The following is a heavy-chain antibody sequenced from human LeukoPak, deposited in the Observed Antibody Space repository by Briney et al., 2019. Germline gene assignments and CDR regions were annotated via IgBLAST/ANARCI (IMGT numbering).Heavy chain of an antibody. J-gene: IGHJ4*02. V-gene: IGHV3-21*01. CDR1: GFTFSDYS. Sequence: PGGSLRLSCAASGFTFSDYSMNWVRQAPGEGLEWVSSISSNSAYIYYADSVKGRFTISRDNAKNSLYLQMNSLRAEDTAMYYCARAFCGGGSCYSGYWGQGTLVTVSS. CDR2: ISSNSAYI. D-gene: IGHD2-15*01. CDR3: ARAFCGGGSCYSGY.